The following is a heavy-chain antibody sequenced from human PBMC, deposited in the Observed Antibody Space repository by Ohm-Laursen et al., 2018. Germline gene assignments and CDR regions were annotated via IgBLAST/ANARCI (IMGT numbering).Heavy chain of an antibody. CDR2: ISSSSSYI. CDR1: GFTFSSYS. V-gene: IGHV3-21*01. CDR3: ARAHGYSYGYGY. Sequence: SLRLSCAASGFTFSSYSMNWVRQAPGKGLEWVSSISSSSSYIYYADSVKGRFTISRDNAKNSLYLQMNSLRAEDTAVYYCARAHGYSYGYGYWGQGILVTVSS. J-gene: IGHJ4*02. D-gene: IGHD5-18*01.